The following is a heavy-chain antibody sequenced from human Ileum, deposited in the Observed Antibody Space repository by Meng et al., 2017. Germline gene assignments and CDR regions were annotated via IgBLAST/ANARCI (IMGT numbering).Heavy chain of an antibody. J-gene: IGHJ4*02. CDR3: ARPGGYCSDLDCYPAE. Sequence: VHFGFELKGPGASGKVSCKASGYTFKNYAVTWVRQAPGQGLEWMGWIHTDTGNPTYDQGFTGRFVFSLDTSVNTAYLQISGLKAEDTAVYYCARPGGYCSDLDCYPAEWGQGTLVTVSS. CDR2: IHTDTGNP. D-gene: IGHD2-15*01. CDR1: GYTFKNYA. V-gene: IGHV7-4-1*02.